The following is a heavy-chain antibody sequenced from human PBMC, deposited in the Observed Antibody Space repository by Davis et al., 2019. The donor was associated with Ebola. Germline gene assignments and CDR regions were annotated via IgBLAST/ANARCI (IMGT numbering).Heavy chain of an antibody. CDR3: ARRSIAAPFDY. J-gene: IGHJ4*02. Sequence: GSLRLSCAVSGGSISSSNWWSWVRQPPGKGPEWIGEIYHSGSTNYNPSLKSRVTISVDTSKNQFSLKLSSVTAADTAVYYCARRSIAAPFDYWGQGTLVTVSS. D-gene: IGHD6-6*01. V-gene: IGHV4-4*02. CDR1: GGSISSSNW. CDR2: IYHSGST.